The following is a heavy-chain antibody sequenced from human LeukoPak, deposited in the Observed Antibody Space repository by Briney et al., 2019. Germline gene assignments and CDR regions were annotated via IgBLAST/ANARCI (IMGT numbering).Heavy chain of an antibody. CDR2: IWYDGSNK. V-gene: IGHV3-33*01. J-gene: IGHJ4*02. CDR3: ARERIDSSTGWYYFDY. Sequence: PGGSLRLSCAPSGFIFSNYGMHWVRQAPGKGLEWVAVIWYDGSNKKYTDSVKGRFTISRDNSKNMLFLQMNSLRAEDTAVYYCARERIDSSTGWYYFDYWGQGTLVTVSS. CDR1: GFIFSNYG. D-gene: IGHD6-19*01.